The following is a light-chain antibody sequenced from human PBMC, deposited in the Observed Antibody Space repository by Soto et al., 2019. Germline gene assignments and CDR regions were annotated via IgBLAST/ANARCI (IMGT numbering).Light chain of an antibody. J-gene: IGKJ5*01. CDR3: QQRSSWPIT. CDR2: DAS. Sequence: EIVFTQFPATLSLSPGERATLSCRASQSVTSYLAWYQQRPGLAPRLLIYDASRRATGIPARFSGSGSGADFTLTISTLEPEDFAVYYCQQRSSWPITFGQGTRLEIK. CDR1: QSVTSY. V-gene: IGKV3-11*01.